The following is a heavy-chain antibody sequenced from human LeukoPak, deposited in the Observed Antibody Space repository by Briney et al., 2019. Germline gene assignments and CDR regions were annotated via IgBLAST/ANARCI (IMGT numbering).Heavy chain of an antibody. D-gene: IGHD6-19*01. CDR3: ARLAGSRSPWYLDI. CDR1: GFTFSSYS. Sequence: GGSLRLSCATSGFTFSSYSMNWVRQTPGKGLEWVSSIYLSGGSLLYAGSVKGRFSISRDNAKNSMYLQMNSLRDDNTAIYSCARLAGSRSPWYLDIWGRGTLVT. J-gene: IGHJ2*01. V-gene: IGHV3-21*04. CDR2: IYLSGGSL.